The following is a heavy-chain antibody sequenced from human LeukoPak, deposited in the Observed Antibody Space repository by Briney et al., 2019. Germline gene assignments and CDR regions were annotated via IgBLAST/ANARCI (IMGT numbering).Heavy chain of an antibody. D-gene: IGHD3-10*01. Sequence: SETLSLTCSVSGGSMYSSTYYWGWIRQPPGKGLEWIGTIYYSGSTYYNPSLKSRVTISVDTSKNQFSLKLNSGTAADTAVYYCMGAPFTSLVWMAHFDNWGQGTLVTVSS. J-gene: IGHJ4*02. CDR3: MGAPFTSLVWMAHFDN. CDR1: GGSMYSSTYY. CDR2: IYYSGST. V-gene: IGHV4-39*01.